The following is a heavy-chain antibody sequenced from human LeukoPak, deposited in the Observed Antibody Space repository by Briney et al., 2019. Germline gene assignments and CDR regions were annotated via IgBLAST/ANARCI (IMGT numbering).Heavy chain of an antibody. Sequence: GGSLRLSCAASGFTLVTYSMTWVRQAPGKGLEWVSSISSSSNNIYYADSVKGRFTISRDNAMNSLYLQMNSLRAEDTALYYCARGVYASGWYPDTFDYWGQGTLVTVSS. CDR3: ARGVYASGWYPDTFDY. J-gene: IGHJ4*02. D-gene: IGHD6-19*01. V-gene: IGHV3-21*01. CDR2: ISSSSNNI. CDR1: GFTLVTYS.